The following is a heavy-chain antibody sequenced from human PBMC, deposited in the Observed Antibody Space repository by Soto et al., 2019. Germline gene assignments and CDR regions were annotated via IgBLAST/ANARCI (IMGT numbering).Heavy chain of an antibody. CDR3: ARDQPALTSPAQRNSGSSHDPWAWAFDI. V-gene: IGHV1-69*01. J-gene: IGHJ3*02. D-gene: IGHD1-26*01. CDR2: IIPIFGTA. Sequence: QVQLVQSGAEVKKPGSSVKVSCKASGGTFSSYAISWVRQAPGQGLEWMGGIIPIFGTANYAQKFQGRATITANEATSTDYRELISLRSADTAVYYCARDQPALTSPAQRNSGSSHDPWAWAFDIWGQGTMVTVSS. CDR1: GGTFSSYA.